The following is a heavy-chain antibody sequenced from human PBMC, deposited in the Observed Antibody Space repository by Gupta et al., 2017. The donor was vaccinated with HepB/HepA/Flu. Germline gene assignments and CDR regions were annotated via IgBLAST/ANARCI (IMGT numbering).Heavy chain of an antibody. CDR2: IYSGGST. CDR1: GFSVRSDF. CDR3: VRDGCSSTSCFSKFDY. J-gene: IGHJ4*02. Sequence: EVHLVESGGGLIQPGGSLRLSCAASGFSVRSDFMSWVRQAPGKGLEWVSVIYSGGSTNDADSVKGRFTISRDNSKNTLYLQMNSLRAEDTAVYYCVRDGCSSTSCFSKFDYWGQGALVTVSS. V-gene: IGHV3-53*01. D-gene: IGHD2-2*01.